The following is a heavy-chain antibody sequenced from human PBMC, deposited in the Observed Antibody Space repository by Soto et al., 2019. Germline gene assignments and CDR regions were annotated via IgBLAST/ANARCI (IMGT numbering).Heavy chain of an antibody. CDR1: ALTFSSHA. V-gene: IGHV3-23*01. Sequence: EVQLLESGGGLLQPGGSLRLSCAGSALTFSSHAVTWVRQAPGKGLQWVSTISDSGDNTYYADSVKGRFTISRDNSKNTLYLQMNSLRAEDTAVYYCAKVGWIGGQGTLVTVSS. J-gene: IGHJ4*02. D-gene: IGHD5-12*01. CDR3: AKVGWI. CDR2: ISDSGDNT.